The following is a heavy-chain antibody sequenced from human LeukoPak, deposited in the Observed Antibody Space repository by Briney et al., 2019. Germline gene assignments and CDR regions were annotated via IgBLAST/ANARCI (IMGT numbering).Heavy chain of an antibody. CDR3: ARSPITIFGVGRGYFDY. D-gene: IGHD3-3*01. CDR2: IKQDGSEK. Sequence: PGGSLRLSCAASGFTFSSYGMHWVRQAPGKGLEWVANIKQDGSEKYYVDSVKGRFTISRDNAKNSLYLQMNSLRAEDTAVYYCARSPITIFGVGRGYFDYWGQGTLVTVSS. CDR1: GFTFSSYG. V-gene: IGHV3-7*01. J-gene: IGHJ4*02.